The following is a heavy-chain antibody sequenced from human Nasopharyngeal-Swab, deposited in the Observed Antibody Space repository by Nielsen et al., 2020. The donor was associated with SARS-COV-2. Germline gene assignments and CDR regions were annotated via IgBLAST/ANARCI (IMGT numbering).Heavy chain of an antibody. CDR2: IKSKTDGGTT. CDR1: GFTFSSYS. CDR3: TTSGYDSTSDAFDI. Sequence: GGSLRLSCAASGFTFSSYSMSWVRQAPGKGLEWVGRIKSKTDGGTTDYAAPVKGRFTISRDDSKNTLYLQMNSLKTEDTAVYYCTTSGYDSTSDAFDIWGQGTTVTVSS. V-gene: IGHV3-15*01. J-gene: IGHJ3*02. D-gene: IGHD3-22*01.